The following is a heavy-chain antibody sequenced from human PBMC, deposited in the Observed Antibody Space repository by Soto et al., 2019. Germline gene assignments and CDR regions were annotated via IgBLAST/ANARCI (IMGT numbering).Heavy chain of an antibody. CDR2: IYYSGST. Sequence: QLQLQESGPGLVKPSETLSLTCTVSGGSISSSSYYWGWIRQPPGKGLEWIGSIYYSGSTYYNPSLKSRVTISVDTSKTPFSLKLSSVTAAATAVYYCARRAAYCGGEDRCAFDIWGQGTMVTVSS. D-gene: IGHD2-21*01. J-gene: IGHJ3*02. V-gene: IGHV4-39*01. CDR3: ARRAAYCGGEDRCAFDI. CDR1: GGSISSSSYY.